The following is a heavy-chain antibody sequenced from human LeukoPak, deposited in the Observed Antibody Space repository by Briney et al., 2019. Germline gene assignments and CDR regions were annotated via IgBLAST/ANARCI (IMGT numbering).Heavy chain of an antibody. D-gene: IGHD3-9*01. CDR3: ASSVILTGYYTDYYYGMDV. CDR2: ISAYNGNT. Sequence: GASVKVSCKASGYTFTSYGISWVRQAPGQGLEWMGWISAYNGNTNYAQKLQGRVTMTTDTSTSTAYMELRSLRSDDTAVHYCASSVILTGYYTDYYYGMDVWGKGTTVTVSS. CDR1: GYTFTSYG. J-gene: IGHJ6*04. V-gene: IGHV1-18*04.